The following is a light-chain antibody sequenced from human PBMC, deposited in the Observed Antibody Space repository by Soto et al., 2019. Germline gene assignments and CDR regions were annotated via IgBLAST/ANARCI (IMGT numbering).Light chain of an antibody. Sequence: EIVLTQSPGTRALSAGERATVSCRASQSVNNNFLAWYQLRPGQAPRLLISGASSRATGIPDRISGSGSGTDFTLTITRVEPEDSAMYYCQHYVGSPTFGQGTKVEIK. CDR1: QSVNNNF. J-gene: IGKJ1*01. V-gene: IGKV3-20*01. CDR3: QHYVGSPT. CDR2: GAS.